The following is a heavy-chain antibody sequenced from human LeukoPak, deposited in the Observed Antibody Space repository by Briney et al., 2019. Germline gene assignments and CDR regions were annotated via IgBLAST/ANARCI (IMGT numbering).Heavy chain of an antibody. CDR2: ILSTGTT. CDR3: ATVNYDYGAPVGWFDP. D-gene: IGHD4-17*01. CDR1: GFPFSASA. Sequence: GGSLRLSCAASGFPFSASAMTWVRQAPGKGLEWVSHILSTGTTYYADSMRGRFTISRDNSKNTLYLLMTSLRADDTAVYYCATVNYDYGAPVGWFDPWGQGTLVTVS. V-gene: IGHV3-23*01. J-gene: IGHJ5*02.